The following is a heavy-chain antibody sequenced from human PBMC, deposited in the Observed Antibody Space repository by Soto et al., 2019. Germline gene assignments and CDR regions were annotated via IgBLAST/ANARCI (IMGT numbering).Heavy chain of an antibody. CDR3: ARAWFGDFVYYFDY. J-gene: IGHJ4*01. Sequence: ASVKVSCKASGYTFTNYAISWVRQAPGQGLEWMGRISAYNGNTNYAQKLQGSVTMTTASSTSSASMELRSLRSDDTAVYYCARAWFGDFVYYFDYWGHGTLVTASS. CDR2: ISAYNGNT. D-gene: IGHD3-10*01. V-gene: IGHV1-18*01. CDR1: GYTFTNYA.